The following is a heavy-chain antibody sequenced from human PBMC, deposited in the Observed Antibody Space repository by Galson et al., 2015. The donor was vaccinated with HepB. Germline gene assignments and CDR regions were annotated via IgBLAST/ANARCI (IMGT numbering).Heavy chain of an antibody. CDR2: ISGRSDEL. D-gene: IGHD3-22*01. V-gene: IGHV3-23*01. Sequence: SLRLSCAVSGFTFSTYGMTWARQAPGKGLEWVSTISGRSDELYYADSVKGRFTISRDNSKNTLYLQMSGLRAEDTAIYYCAKGGRDYYDSSGYYRGAMDVWGQGTTVTVSS. J-gene: IGHJ6*02. CDR3: AKGGRDYYDSSGYYRGAMDV. CDR1: GFTFSTYG.